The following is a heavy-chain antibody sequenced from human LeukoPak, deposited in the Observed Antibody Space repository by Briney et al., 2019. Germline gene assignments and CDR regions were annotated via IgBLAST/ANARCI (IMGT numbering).Heavy chain of an antibody. CDR3: AREGYCSSTSCFHPNYYYGMDV. CDR1: GGSISSYY. D-gene: IGHD2-2*01. J-gene: IGHJ6*02. Sequence: SETLSLTCTVSGGSISSYYWSWIRQPAGKGLEWIRRIYTSGSTNYNPSLKSRVTMSVDTSKNQFSLKLSSVTAADTAVYYCAREGYCSSTSCFHPNYYYGMDVWGQGTTVTVSS. V-gene: IGHV4-4*07. CDR2: IYTSGST.